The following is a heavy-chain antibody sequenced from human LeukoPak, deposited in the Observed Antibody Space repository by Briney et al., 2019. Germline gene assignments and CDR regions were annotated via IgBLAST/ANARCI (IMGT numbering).Heavy chain of an antibody. CDR1: GGSVSSASYY. Sequence: SETLSLTCTVSGGSVSSASYYWSWIRQPPGKGLEWIGYIYYSGSTNYNPSLKSRATISVGTSKNQFSLKLSSVTAADTAMYYCARLLHYNDNFDYWGQGTLVTVSS. CDR2: IYYSGST. V-gene: IGHV4-61*01. D-gene: IGHD5-24*01. CDR3: ARLLHYNDNFDY. J-gene: IGHJ4*02.